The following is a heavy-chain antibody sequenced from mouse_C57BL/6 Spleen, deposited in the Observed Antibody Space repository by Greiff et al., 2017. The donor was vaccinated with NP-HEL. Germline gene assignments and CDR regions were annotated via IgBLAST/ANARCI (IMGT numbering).Heavy chain of an antibody. CDR1: GFTFSDYY. CDR2: ITYDGSST. Sequence: EVKLVESAGGLVQPGSSMKLSCTASGFTFSDYYMAWVRQVPEKGLEWVANITYDGSSTYYLDSLKSRFIISRDNAKNILYLQMSSLKSEDTATYYCARAGLYYGSSFDYWGQGTTLTVSS. V-gene: IGHV5-16*01. D-gene: IGHD1-1*01. CDR3: ARAGLYYGSSFDY. J-gene: IGHJ2*01.